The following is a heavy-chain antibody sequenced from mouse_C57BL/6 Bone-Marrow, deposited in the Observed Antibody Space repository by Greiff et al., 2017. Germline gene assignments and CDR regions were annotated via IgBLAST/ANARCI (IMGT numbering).Heavy chain of an antibody. CDR1: GYTFTSYW. CDR3: AIGIYDGYSYAMDY. D-gene: IGHD2-3*01. CDR2: IHPSDSDT. V-gene: IGHV1-74*01. J-gene: IGHJ4*01. Sequence: QVRLQQSGAELVKPGASVKVSCKASGYTFTSYWMHWVKQRPGQGLEWIGRIHPSDSDTNYNQKFKGKATLTVDKSSSTAYMQLSSLTSEDSAVYYCAIGIYDGYSYAMDYWGQGTSVTVSS.